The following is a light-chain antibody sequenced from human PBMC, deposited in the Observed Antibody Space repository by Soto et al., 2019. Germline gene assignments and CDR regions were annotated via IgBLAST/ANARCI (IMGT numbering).Light chain of an antibody. CDR3: SSHAGSKRV. J-gene: IGLJ1*01. CDR1: SSDVGGYNY. CDR2: EVS. V-gene: IGLV2-8*01. Sequence: QCVLTHPPSATGAPGQAGTISCNGTSSDVGGYNYVSWYQQHPGKAPKLMIYEVSKRPSGVPDRFSGSKSGNTASLTVSGLQAEDEADYYCSSHAGSKRVFGTGTKVTVL.